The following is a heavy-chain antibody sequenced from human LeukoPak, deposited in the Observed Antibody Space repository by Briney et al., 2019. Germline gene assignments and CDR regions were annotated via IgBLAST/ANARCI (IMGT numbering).Heavy chain of an antibody. J-gene: IGHJ4*02. V-gene: IGHV3-23*01. CDR1: GFTFSIYA. CDR2: IRNQGELK. Sequence: GGSLRLSCSASGFTFSIYALSWVRQAPRKGPGWVSSIRNQGELKFYAESVKGRFTISRDNSESTLYLQMNILRAEDTAKYYCTKDRPNYYGSNGHYYRQNGDFWGQGTLVTVSS. D-gene: IGHD3-22*01. CDR3: TKDRPNYYGSNGHYYRQNGDF.